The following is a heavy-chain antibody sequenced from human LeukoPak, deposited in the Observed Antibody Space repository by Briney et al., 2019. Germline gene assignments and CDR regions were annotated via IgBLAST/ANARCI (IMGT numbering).Heavy chain of an antibody. Sequence: GGSLRLSCAASEFAFSTYNMNWVRQAPGKGLEWVSYISTGSSTTYYADSVKGRFTISRDNSKNTLYLQMNSLRPEDTAIYYCARVDDLDAFDIWGQGTMVTVSS. J-gene: IGHJ3*02. CDR2: ISTGSSTT. CDR1: EFAFSTYN. D-gene: IGHD2-2*03. V-gene: IGHV3-48*01. CDR3: ARVDDLDAFDI.